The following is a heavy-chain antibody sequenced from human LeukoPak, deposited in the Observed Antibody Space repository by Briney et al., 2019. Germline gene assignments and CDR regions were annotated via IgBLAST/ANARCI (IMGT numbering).Heavy chain of an antibody. J-gene: IGHJ3*02. D-gene: IGHD4-17*01. Sequence: GGSLRLSCAASGFTFSSYSMNWVRQAPGKGLEWVSSISSSSSYIYYADSVKGRFTIPRDNAKNSLCLQMNSLRAEDTAVYYCAVPYGDPDAFDIWGQGTMVTVSS. V-gene: IGHV3-21*01. CDR1: GFTFSSYS. CDR2: ISSSSSYI. CDR3: AVPYGDPDAFDI.